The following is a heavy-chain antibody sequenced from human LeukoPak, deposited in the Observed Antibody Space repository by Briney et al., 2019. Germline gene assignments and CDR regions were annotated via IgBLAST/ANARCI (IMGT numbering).Heavy chain of an antibody. Sequence: GGSLRLSCVASGNYWMHWVRQAPGKGLVWVSHINSDGSWTSYADSVKGRFTISEDNAKNTVYLQMNSLRAEDTAVYYCVSFYETYWGRGTLVTVSS. J-gene: IGHJ4*02. CDR1: GNYW. V-gene: IGHV3-74*01. CDR3: VSFYETY. CDR2: INSDGSWT. D-gene: IGHD2/OR15-2a*01.